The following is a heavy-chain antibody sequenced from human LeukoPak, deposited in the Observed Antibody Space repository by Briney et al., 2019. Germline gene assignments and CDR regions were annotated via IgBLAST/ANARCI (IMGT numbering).Heavy chain of an antibody. D-gene: IGHD3-10*01. CDR2: ISGSGGST. CDR3: AKEWFGELSRNWFDP. J-gene: IGHJ5*02. Sequence: GGSLRLSCAASGFTFSSYAMSWVRQAPGKGLEWVSSISGSGGSTYYAHSVKGRFTISRDNSKNTLYLQMNSLRAEDTAVYYCAKEWFGELSRNWFDPWGQGTLVTVSS. V-gene: IGHV3-23*01. CDR1: GFTFSSYA.